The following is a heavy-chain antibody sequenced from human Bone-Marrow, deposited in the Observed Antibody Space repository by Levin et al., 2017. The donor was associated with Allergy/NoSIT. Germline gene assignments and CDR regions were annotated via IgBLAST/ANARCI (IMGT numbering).Heavy chain of an antibody. Sequence: ASVKVSCKASGYTFTGYYMHWVRQAPGQGLEWMGWINPNSGGTNYAQKFQGRVTMTRDTSISTAYMELSRLRSDDTAVYYCARDQARLLWFGELLSYDYYGMDVWGQGTTVTVSS. CDR2: INPNSGGT. CDR3: ARDQARLLWFGELLSYDYYGMDV. J-gene: IGHJ6*02. V-gene: IGHV1-2*02. D-gene: IGHD3-10*01. CDR1: GYTFTGYY.